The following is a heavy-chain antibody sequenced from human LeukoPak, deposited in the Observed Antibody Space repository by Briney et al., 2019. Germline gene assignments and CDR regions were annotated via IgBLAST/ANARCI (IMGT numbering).Heavy chain of an antibody. CDR1: GFTFSSYS. J-gene: IGHJ4*02. D-gene: IGHD2-15*01. CDR2: ITSGRTT. V-gene: IGHV3-48*01. Sequence: PGGSLRLSCAASGFTFSSYSMNWVRQAPGKELEWVSYITSGRTTYYADSVKGRFTISRDNAKNSLYLQMNSLRAEDTAVYYCARGGGYCSGGSCYRDNDYWGQGTLVTVSS. CDR3: ARGGGYCSGGSCYRDNDY.